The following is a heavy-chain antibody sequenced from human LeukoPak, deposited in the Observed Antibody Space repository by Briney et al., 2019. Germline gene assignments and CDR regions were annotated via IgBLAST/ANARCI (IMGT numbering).Heavy chain of an antibody. Sequence: QPGGSLRLSCAASGFTFSSYWMSWVRQAPGKGLEWVANIEQDGSEKYYVDSVKGRFTISRDNAKNSLYLQMNSLRAEDTAVYYCASQYYYDSSGYYRRDAFDIWGQGTMVTVSS. D-gene: IGHD3-22*01. CDR3: ASQYYYDSSGYYRRDAFDI. V-gene: IGHV3-7*01. CDR1: GFTFSSYW. CDR2: IEQDGSEK. J-gene: IGHJ3*02.